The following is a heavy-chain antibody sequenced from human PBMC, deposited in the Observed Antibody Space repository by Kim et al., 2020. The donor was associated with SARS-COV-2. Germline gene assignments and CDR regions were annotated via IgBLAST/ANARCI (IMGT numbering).Heavy chain of an antibody. CDR2: T. V-gene: IGHV4-39*01. CDR3: ASMEWPHAFDI. Sequence: TYSHPSPKILVTISVDTSKTQFSLKLSSVTAADTAVYYCASMEWPHAFDIWGQGTMVTVSS. D-gene: IGHD3-3*01. J-gene: IGHJ3*02.